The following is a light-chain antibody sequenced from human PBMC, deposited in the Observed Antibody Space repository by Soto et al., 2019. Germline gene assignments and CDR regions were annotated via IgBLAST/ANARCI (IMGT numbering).Light chain of an antibody. CDR1: QSISTY. Sequence: DIQMTQSPSSLSASVGDRVTITCRASQSISTYLTWYQQKPGKAPKLLIYAATNLQSGVPSRFSASGSGTDFTLTISSLHPEDFATYYCQQSYRTPLAFGQGTKGEIK. CDR2: AAT. V-gene: IGKV1-39*01. J-gene: IGKJ1*01. CDR3: QQSYRTPLA.